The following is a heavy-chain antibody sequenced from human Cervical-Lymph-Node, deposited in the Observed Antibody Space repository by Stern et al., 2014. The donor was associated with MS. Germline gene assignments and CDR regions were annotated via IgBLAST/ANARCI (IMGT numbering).Heavy chain of an antibody. Sequence: EVQLVESGGGLVKPGGSLRLSWAASGFTFSTYSMNWVRQAPGKGLEWVSSISSSSGYIDYADSVKGRFTISRDNAKNSLYLQMNSLRAEDTAVYYCARDTITMVRGGYYFDYWGQGTLVTVSS. CDR1: GFTFSTYS. CDR3: ARDTITMVRGGYYFDY. D-gene: IGHD3-10*01. V-gene: IGHV3-21*01. CDR2: ISSSSGYI. J-gene: IGHJ4*02.